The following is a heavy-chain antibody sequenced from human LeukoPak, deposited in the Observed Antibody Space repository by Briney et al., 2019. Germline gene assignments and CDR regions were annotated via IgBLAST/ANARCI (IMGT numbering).Heavy chain of an antibody. D-gene: IGHD3-3*01. J-gene: IGHJ4*02. CDR3: AKDIAFWSGSDY. CDR2: IKSKTDGGTT. Sequence: GGSLRLSCAASGFTFSNAWMSWVRQAPGKGLEWVGRIKSKTDGGTTDYAAPVKGRFTISRDDSKNTLYLQMNSLRTEDTALYYCAKDIAFWSGSDYWGQGTLVTVSS. V-gene: IGHV3-15*01. CDR1: GFTFSNAW.